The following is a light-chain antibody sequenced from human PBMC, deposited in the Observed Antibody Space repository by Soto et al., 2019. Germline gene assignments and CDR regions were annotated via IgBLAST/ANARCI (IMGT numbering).Light chain of an antibody. Sequence: DIQMTQSPSTRSASVGDRVTMTCRASQSISNSLAWYQQQPGKAPKLLIYRASALQSGVPSRFSGSGSGTEFTLTIDSLQPDDFATYYCQQYETFSGTFGPGTKVDIK. J-gene: IGKJ1*01. CDR2: RAS. CDR3: QQYETFSGT. V-gene: IGKV1-5*03. CDR1: QSISNS.